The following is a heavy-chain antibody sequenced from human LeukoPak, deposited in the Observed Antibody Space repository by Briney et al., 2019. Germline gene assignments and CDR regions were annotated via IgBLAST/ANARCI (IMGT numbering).Heavy chain of an antibody. Sequence: SETLSLTCTVSGYSISSGYYWGWIRQPPGKGLEWIGSIYHSGRTFYNPSLKSRVTISVDTSKDQFSLKLTSVTAADPAVYYCARVDYDVSTGYQNYFEFWGQGTLVTVSS. CDR3: ARVDYDVSTGYQNYFEF. J-gene: IGHJ4*02. D-gene: IGHD3-9*01. CDR1: GYSISSGYY. V-gene: IGHV4-38-2*02. CDR2: IYHSGRT.